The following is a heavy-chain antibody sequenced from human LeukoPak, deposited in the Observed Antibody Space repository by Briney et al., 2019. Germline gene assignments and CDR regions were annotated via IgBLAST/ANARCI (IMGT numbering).Heavy chain of an antibody. CDR1: GYSFDDNA. D-gene: IGHD1-26*01. CDR2: INWNAEYI. CDR3: ARDRMGATGNFDY. Sequence: PGGSLRLSCAASGYSFDDNALSWVRQAPGKGLEWVSTINWNAEYITYADSVRGRFTISRGHAKNSVYLQMDSPRVEDTALYYCARDRMGATGNFDYWGQGTLVTVSS. V-gene: IGHV3-20*04. J-gene: IGHJ4*02.